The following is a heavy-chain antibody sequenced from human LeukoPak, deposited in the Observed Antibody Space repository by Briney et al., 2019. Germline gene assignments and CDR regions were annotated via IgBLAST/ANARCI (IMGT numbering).Heavy chain of an antibody. CDR2: ISAYNSNT. V-gene: IGHV1-18*01. Sequence: ASVKVSCKASGYTFTSYGISWVRQAPGQGLEWMGWISAYNSNTNYAQKLQGRVTMTTDTSTSTAYMELRSLRSDDTAVYYCARDHFPYYYDSSGSLDYWGQGTLVTVSS. J-gene: IGHJ4*02. D-gene: IGHD3-22*01. CDR1: GYTFTSYG. CDR3: ARDHFPYYYDSSGSLDY.